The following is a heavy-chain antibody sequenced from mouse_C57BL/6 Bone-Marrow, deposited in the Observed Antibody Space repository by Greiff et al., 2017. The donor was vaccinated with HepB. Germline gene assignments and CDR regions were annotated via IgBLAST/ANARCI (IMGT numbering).Heavy chain of an antibody. CDR1: GYTFTSYW. V-gene: IGHV1-55*01. Sequence: VQLQQPGAELVKPGASVKMSCKASGYTFTSYWITWVKQRPGQGLEWIGDIYPGIGSTNYNEKFKSKATLTVDTSSSTAYMQLSSLTSEDSAVYYCARRVAYYSNPYAMDYWGQGTSVTVSS. CDR2: IYPGIGST. J-gene: IGHJ4*01. D-gene: IGHD2-5*01. CDR3: ARRVAYYSNPYAMDY.